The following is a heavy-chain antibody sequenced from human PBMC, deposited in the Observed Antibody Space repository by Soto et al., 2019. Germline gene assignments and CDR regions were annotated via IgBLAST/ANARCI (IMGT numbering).Heavy chain of an antibody. CDR2: IIPIFGTA. CDR3: ARGKARYYYDSSGYYAIYY. Sequence: QVQLVQSGAEVKKPGSSVKVSCKASGGTFSSYAISWVRQAPGQGLEWMGGIIPIFGTANYAQKFQGRVTITAEETTSTAYMELSSLRSEDTAVYYCARGKARYYYDSSGYYAIYYWGQGTLVTVSS. D-gene: IGHD3-22*01. CDR1: GGTFSSYA. J-gene: IGHJ4*02. V-gene: IGHV1-69*01.